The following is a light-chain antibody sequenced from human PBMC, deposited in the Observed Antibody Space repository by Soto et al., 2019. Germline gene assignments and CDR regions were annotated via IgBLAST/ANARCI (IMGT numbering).Light chain of an antibody. V-gene: IGKV1-39*01. J-gene: IGKJ1*01. CDR2: DAS. Sequence: DIQMTQSPSSLSASVGDRVTITCRASQNIDSYLNWYQQRPGKAPKLLIHDASSLQSGVPSRFSGSGSGTDFALTINSLQPEDFATYYCQHYNSYSEAFGQGTKVDIK. CDR1: QNIDSY. CDR3: QHYNSYSEA.